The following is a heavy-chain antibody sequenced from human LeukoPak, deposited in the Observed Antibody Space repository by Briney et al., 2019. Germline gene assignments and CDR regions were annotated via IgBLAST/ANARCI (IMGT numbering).Heavy chain of an antibody. D-gene: IGHD6-19*01. CDR1: GYTLTGYY. Sequence: ASVKVSCKASGYTLTGYYIHWVRQAPGQGLEWMGWINPNSGGRKYAQKFQGRVTMTRDTSMSTVYMEPSRLTSDDTAVYYCASTLTVVGTLDYWGQGTLVPVSS. CDR2: INPNSGGR. CDR3: ASTLTVVGTLDY. J-gene: IGHJ4*02. V-gene: IGHV1-2*02.